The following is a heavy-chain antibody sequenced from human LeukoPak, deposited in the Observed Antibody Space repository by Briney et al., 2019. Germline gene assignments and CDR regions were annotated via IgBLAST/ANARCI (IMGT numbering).Heavy chain of an antibody. CDR3: GRDLFMIVVPGQNVLDY. Sequence: GGSLRLSCAACGFTFSTYGMHWVRQAPGKGREGVAVIWYDGSNKYYADSVKGRFTISRDNSKNTLYLQMNSLRAEDTAVYYCGRDLFMIVVPGQNVLDYWGQGTLVTVSS. J-gene: IGHJ4*02. CDR1: GFTFSTYG. D-gene: IGHD3-22*01. V-gene: IGHV3-33*01. CDR2: IWYDGSNK.